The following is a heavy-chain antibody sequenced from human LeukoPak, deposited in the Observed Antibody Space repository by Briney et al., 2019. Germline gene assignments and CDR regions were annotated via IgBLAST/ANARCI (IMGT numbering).Heavy chain of an antibody. J-gene: IGHJ6*04. CDR1: GSTFSSYE. D-gene: IGHD3-10*02. Sequence: GSLRLSCAASGSTFSSYEMNWVRQAPGKGLEWVSYISSSGSTIYYADSVKGRFTISRDNAKNSLYLQMNSLRAEDTAVYYCAELGITMIGGVWGRGTTVTISS. CDR3: AELGITMIGGV. V-gene: IGHV3-48*03. CDR2: ISSSGSTI.